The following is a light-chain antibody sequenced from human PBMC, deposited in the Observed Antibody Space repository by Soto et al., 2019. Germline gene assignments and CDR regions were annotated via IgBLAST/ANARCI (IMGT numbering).Light chain of an antibody. J-gene: IGLJ7*01. Sequence: QSVLTQPPSASGTPGQRVTISCSGSSSNIGSNYVYWYQQLPGTAPKLLIYRNNQRPSGVPDRFSGSKSGTSASLAISGLRSEDEAYYYCAAWDDSLSGLYVFGPGTQLTVL. CDR3: AAWDDSLSGLYV. CDR1: SSNIGSNY. V-gene: IGLV1-47*01. CDR2: RNN.